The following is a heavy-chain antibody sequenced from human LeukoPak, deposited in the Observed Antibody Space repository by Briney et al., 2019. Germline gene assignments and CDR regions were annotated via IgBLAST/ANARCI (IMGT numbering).Heavy chain of an antibody. D-gene: IGHD3-3*01. CDR1: GGSISSGGNY. Sequence: SETLSLTCTVSGGSISSGGNYWSWIRQHPGKGLEWIGYIYYSGSTYYNPSLKSRVTISVDTSKNQFSLKLSSVTAADTAVYYCARGGVVEYYYYYYMDVWGKGTTVTVSS. V-gene: IGHV4-31*03. CDR2: IYYSGST. CDR3: ARGGVVEYYYYYYMDV. J-gene: IGHJ6*03.